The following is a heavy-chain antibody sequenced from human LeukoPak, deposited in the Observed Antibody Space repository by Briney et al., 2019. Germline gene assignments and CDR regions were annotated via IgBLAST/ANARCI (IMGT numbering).Heavy chain of an antibody. CDR3: ARDLAGYSSSWYWFDP. Sequence: EASVKVSCKASGYTFTSYGISWVRQAPGQGLEWMGWISAYNGNTNYAQKLQGRVTMTADTSTSTAYMELRSLRSDDTAVYYCARDLAGYSSSWYWFDPWGQGTLVTVSS. D-gene: IGHD6-13*01. CDR2: ISAYNGNT. J-gene: IGHJ5*02. V-gene: IGHV1-18*01. CDR1: GYTFTSYG.